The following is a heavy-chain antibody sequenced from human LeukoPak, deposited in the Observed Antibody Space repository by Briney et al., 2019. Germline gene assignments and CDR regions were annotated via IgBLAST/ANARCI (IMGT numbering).Heavy chain of an antibody. CDR3: ASSSVVREDY. CDR2: ISGSGGRT. D-gene: IGHD4-23*01. V-gene: IGHV3-23*01. CDR1: GFTFSSYV. Sequence: GGSLRLSCAASGFTFSSYVMSWVRQAPGKGLEWVSGISGSGGRTYYADSVKGRFNISRDNSKNTLHLQMNSLRAEDTAVYYCASSSVVREDYWGQGTLVTVSS. J-gene: IGHJ4*02.